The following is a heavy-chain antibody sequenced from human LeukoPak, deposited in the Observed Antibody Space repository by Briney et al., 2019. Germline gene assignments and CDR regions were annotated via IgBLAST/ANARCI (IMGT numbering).Heavy chain of an antibody. CDR3: ARINSYGYSKPVNWFDP. V-gene: IGHV3-11*01. Sequence: KPGGTLRLSCAASGFTFSSYGMSWIRQAPGKGLEWVSYISSSGSTIYYADSVKGRFTISRDNAKNSLYLQMNSLRAEDTAVYYCARINSYGYSKPVNWFDPWGQGTLVTVSS. D-gene: IGHD5-18*01. CDR2: ISSSGSTI. CDR1: GFTFSSYG. J-gene: IGHJ5*02.